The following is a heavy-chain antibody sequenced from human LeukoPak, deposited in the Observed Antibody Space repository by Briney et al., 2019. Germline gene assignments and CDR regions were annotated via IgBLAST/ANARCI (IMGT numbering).Heavy chain of an antibody. D-gene: IGHD6-13*01. J-gene: IGHJ5*02. CDR2: FSGNSGSI. CDR3: AKDRESSSSWDNCLDP. V-gene: IGHV3-9*01. CDR1: GLNDVYV. Sequence: GGSLRLSCATSGLNDVYVMHWVRNVPGRGLEWVAGFSGNSGSIGYADTVRGRFTISRDNAKMSLYLQMNSLTADDTALYYCAKDRESSSSWDNCLDPWGQGTLVTVSS.